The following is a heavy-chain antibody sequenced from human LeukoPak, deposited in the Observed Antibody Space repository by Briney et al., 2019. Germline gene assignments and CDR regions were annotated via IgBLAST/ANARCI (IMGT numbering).Heavy chain of an antibody. CDR2: IYWDGDK. Sequence: KESGPTLVKPTQTLTLTCTFSGFSLSTSGVGVGWIRQPPGKALEWLTLIYWDGDKRYSPSLKSRLTITKDTSKHQVVLTMTNMDPVDTATYYCAHSRRSAWYTGKDYFDYWGQGTLVTVSS. V-gene: IGHV2-5*02. J-gene: IGHJ4*02. CDR3: AHSRRSAWYTGKDYFDY. D-gene: IGHD6-19*01. CDR1: GFSLSTSGVG.